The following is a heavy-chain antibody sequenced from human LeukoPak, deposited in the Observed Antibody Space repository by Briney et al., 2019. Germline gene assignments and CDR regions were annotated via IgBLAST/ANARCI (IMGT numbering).Heavy chain of an antibody. V-gene: IGHV3-66*01. CDR1: GFTVSSNY. Sequence: GGSLRLSCAASGFTVSSNYMSWVRQAPGKGLEWVSVIYSGGSTYYADSVKGRFTISRDNSKNTLYLQMNSLRAEDTAVYYCAKGSGSSWYHNWFDPWGQGTLVTVSS. J-gene: IGHJ5*02. D-gene: IGHD6-13*01. CDR3: AKGSGSSWYHNWFDP. CDR2: IYSGGST.